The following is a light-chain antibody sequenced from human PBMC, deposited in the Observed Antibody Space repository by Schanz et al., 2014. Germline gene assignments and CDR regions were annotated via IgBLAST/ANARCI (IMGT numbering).Light chain of an antibody. V-gene: IGKV4-1*01. CDR2: WAS. CDR3: QQYINWPLS. CDR1: QSVLYSSNNKNY. J-gene: IGKJ4*01. Sequence: DIVMTQSPDSLAVSLGERATINCKSSQSVLYSSNNKNYLAWYQQKPGQPPKLLIYWASTRESGVPDRFSGSGSGTDFTLTISSLQAEDVAVYYCQQYINWPLSFGGGTKVEIK.